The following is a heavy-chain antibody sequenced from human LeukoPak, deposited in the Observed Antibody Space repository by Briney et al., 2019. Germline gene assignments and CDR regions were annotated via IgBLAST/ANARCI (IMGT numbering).Heavy chain of an antibody. D-gene: IGHD1-14*01. Sequence: GGSLRLSCAASGFSVNSNYMSWVRQAPGKGLEWVLVIYSGGSTYYADSVKGRFTISRHISKNTLYLQMNSLRAEDTAVYYCARAGPYDACDIWGQGTMVTVSS. J-gene: IGHJ3*02. CDR1: GFSVNSNY. CDR2: IYSGGST. CDR3: ARAGPYDACDI. V-gene: IGHV3-53*04.